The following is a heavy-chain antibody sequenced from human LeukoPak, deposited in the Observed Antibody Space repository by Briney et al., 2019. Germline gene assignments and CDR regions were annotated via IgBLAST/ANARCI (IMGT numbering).Heavy chain of an antibody. Sequence: GGSLRLSCAASGFTFSSYAMSWVRQAPGKGLGWVSAISGSGGSTYYADSVKGRFTISRDNSKNTLYLQMNSLRAEDTAVYYCAKDLAYCGGDCYSYDAFDIWGQGTMVTVSS. V-gene: IGHV3-23*01. J-gene: IGHJ3*02. CDR2: ISGSGGST. CDR1: GFTFSSYA. D-gene: IGHD2-21*02. CDR3: AKDLAYCGGDCYSYDAFDI.